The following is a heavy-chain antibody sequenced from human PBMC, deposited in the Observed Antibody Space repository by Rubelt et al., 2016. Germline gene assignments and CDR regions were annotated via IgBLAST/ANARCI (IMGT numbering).Heavy chain of an antibody. D-gene: IGHD3-3*01. Sequence: EVQLLESGGDLVQPGGSLTLSCAASGFTFSSNSMNWVRQAPGKGLEWVSYIGSSSRRIYYADSVKGRFTVSRDNAKNSLYLQMNSLRDEDTAVYYCARSDITIFEVVKNWGQGTLVTVSS. CDR1: GFTFSSNS. CDR2: IGSSSRRI. J-gene: IGHJ4*02. V-gene: IGHV3-48*02. CDR3: ARSDITIFEVVKN.